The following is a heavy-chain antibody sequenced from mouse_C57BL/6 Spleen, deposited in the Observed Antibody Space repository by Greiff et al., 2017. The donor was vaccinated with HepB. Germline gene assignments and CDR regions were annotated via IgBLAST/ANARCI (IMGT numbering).Heavy chain of an antibody. CDR2: INPNNGGT. J-gene: IGHJ4*01. D-gene: IGHD2-4*01. Sequence: EVQLQQSGPELVKPGASVKISCKASGYTFTDYYMNWVKQSHGKSLEWIGDINPNNGGTSYNQKFKGKATLTVDKSSSTAYMELRSLTSEDSAVYYCARRGGLRDYAMDYWGQGTSVTVSS. CDR3: ARRGGLRDYAMDY. V-gene: IGHV1-26*01. CDR1: GYTFTDYY.